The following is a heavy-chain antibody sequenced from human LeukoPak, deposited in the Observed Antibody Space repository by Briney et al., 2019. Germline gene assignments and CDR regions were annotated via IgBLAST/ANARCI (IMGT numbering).Heavy chain of an antibody. CDR3: ARGAPPQN. CDR2: IYFSGST. Sequence: SETLSLTCTVSGDSISSGIHYWGWIRQPPGKGLEWIGSIYFSGSTYYNPSLKSRVTISVDTSKNQFSLKLNSVTAADTAVYYCARGAPPQNWGQGALVTVSS. V-gene: IGHV4-39*07. J-gene: IGHJ4*02. CDR1: GDSISSGIHY.